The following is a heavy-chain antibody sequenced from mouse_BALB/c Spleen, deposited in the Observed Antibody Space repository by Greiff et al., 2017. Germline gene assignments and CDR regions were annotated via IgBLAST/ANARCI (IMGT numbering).Heavy chain of an antibody. V-gene: IGHV2-9*02. CDR1: GFSLTSYG. D-gene: IGHD1-1*01. CDR2: IWAGGST. J-gene: IGHJ4*01. CDR3: ARVRLYYGSSYYYAMDY. Sequence: QVQLKESGPGLVAPSQSLSITCTVSGFSLTSYGVHWVRQPPGKGLEWLGVIWAGGSTNYNSALMPRLSISKDNSKSQVFLKMNSLQTDDTAMYYCARVRLYYGSSYYYAMDYWGQGTSVTVSS.